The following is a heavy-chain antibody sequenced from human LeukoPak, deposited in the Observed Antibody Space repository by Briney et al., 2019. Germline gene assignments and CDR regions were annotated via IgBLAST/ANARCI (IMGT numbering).Heavy chain of an antibody. CDR3: AGGWGSGYYSYYFDY. J-gene: IGHJ4*02. V-gene: IGHV4-39*01. D-gene: IGHD3-22*01. CDR2: IYYSGST. CDR1: GGSISSSSYY. Sequence: SETLSLTCTVSGGSISSSSYYWGWIRQPPGKGLEWIGSIYYSGSTYYNPSLKSRVTISVDTSKNQFSLKLSSVTAADTAVYYCAGGWGSGYYSYYFDYWGQGTLVTVSS.